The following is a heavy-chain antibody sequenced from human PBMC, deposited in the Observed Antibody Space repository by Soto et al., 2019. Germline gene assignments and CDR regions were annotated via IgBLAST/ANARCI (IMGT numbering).Heavy chain of an antibody. J-gene: IGHJ6*03. V-gene: IGHV4-30-2*01. CDR3: GRAPPGRGSRWGV. D-gene: IGHD3-10*01. CDR1: GGSLSSGGYS. CDR2: IYPTGKT. Sequence: PSETLSLPCAVSGGSLSSGGYSWSWIRQTPGKGLEWIGYIYPTGKTYYNPSLENRVTISIDTSKNQFSLQLTSVTAADTAVYYCGRAPPGRGSRWGVWGKGTTVT.